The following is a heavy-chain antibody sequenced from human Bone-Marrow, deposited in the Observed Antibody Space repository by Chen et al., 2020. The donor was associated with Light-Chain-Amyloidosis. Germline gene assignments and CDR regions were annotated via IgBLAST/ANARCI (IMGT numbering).Heavy chain of an antibody. V-gene: IGHV3-23*04. CDR2: ARGGDGST. D-gene: IGHD2-2*01. Sequence: VQLVEAGGGLVQPGGPLRLSCVGSGFTFSNYAMTWVRQAPGKGLEWVSVARGGDGSTYYADSVRGRFTIYRDNSKNTLYLQMNGLRAEDTAVYYCAKDRCTSISCSDFDYWGQGTLVTVSS. CDR3: AKDRCTSISCSDFDY. J-gene: IGHJ4*02. CDR1: GFTFSNYA.